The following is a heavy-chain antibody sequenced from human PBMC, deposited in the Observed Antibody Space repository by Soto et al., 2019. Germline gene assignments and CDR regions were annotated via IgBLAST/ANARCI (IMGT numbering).Heavy chain of an antibody. Sequence: SETLSLTCTVSGGSISSSSYYWGWIRQPPGKGLEWIGSIYYSGSTYYNPSLKSRVTISVDTSKNQFSLKLSSVTAADTAVYYCARQGAGFVDYWGQGSLVTVSS. CDR3: ARQGAGFVDY. D-gene: IGHD1-26*01. CDR2: IYYSGST. CDR1: GGSISSSSYY. J-gene: IGHJ4*02. V-gene: IGHV4-39*01.